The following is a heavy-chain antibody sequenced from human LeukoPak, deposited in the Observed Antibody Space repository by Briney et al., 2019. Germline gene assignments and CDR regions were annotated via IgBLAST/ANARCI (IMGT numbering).Heavy chain of an antibody. CDR3: ATAKYCSGGSCYYFDY. V-gene: IGHV1-24*01. J-gene: IGHJ4*02. D-gene: IGHD2-15*01. Sequence: ASVKVSCKVSGYTLNGLSMHWVRQAPGKGLEWMGGFDPEDGETIYAQKFQGRVTMTEGTSTDTAYMELSSLRSEDTAVYYCATAKYCSGGSCYYFDYWGQGTLVTVSS. CDR1: GYTLNGLS. CDR2: FDPEDGET.